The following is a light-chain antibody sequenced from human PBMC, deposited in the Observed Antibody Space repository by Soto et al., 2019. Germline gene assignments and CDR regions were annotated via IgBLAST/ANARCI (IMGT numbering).Light chain of an antibody. CDR1: QSVSSSY. Sequence: EIVLTQSPGTLSLSPGERATLSCRASQSVSSSYLAWYQQQPGQAPSLLIYGASTRATSIPDRFSGRGSGTDFTLAISRLEPADFAVYYCHQYGSSPPWTFGQGTKVDI. CDR2: GAS. V-gene: IGKV3-20*01. J-gene: IGKJ1*01. CDR3: HQYGSSPPWT.